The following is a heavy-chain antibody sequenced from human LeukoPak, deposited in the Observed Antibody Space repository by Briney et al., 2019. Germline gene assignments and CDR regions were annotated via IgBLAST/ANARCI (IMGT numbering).Heavy chain of an antibody. CDR2: ISGSSGHT. J-gene: IGHJ4*02. Sequence: GGSLRLSCAASGLTFSSYAMSWVRQAPGKGLEWVSAISGSSGHTYYADSVKGRFTISRDNARNSLYLQMNSLRAEDTAVYYCARDGRGERGVIGSGSVDWGKGTLVTVSS. CDR3: ARDGRGERGVIGSGSVD. CDR1: GLTFSSYA. D-gene: IGHD3-10*01. V-gene: IGHV3-23*01.